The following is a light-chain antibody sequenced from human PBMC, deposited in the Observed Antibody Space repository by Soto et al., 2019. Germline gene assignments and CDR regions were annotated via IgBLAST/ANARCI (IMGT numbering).Light chain of an antibody. CDR1: QSVSSN. Sequence: EIVMTQSPATLSVSPGERATLSCRASQSVSSNLAWYQQKPGQAPRLLIYGASTRATGIPARFSCSGSGTEFTLTISRLQSEDFAVYYCQQSNNWPRTCGQGTKVEI. J-gene: IGKJ1*01. CDR3: QQSNNWPRT. CDR2: GAS. V-gene: IGKV3-15*01.